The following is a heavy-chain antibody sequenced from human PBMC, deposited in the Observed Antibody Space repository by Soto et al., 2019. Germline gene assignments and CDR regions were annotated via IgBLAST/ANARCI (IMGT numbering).Heavy chain of an antibody. Sequence: GGSLRLSCAASGFTFSSYAMHWVRQAPGKGLEWVAVISYDGSNKYYADSVKGRFTISRDNSKNTLYLQMNSLRSEDTAVYYCARGSSSGWWYYFDYWGQGTLVTVSS. V-gene: IGHV3-30-3*01. CDR1: GFTFSSYA. CDR3: ARGSSSGWWYYFDY. J-gene: IGHJ4*02. CDR2: ISYDGSNK. D-gene: IGHD6-19*01.